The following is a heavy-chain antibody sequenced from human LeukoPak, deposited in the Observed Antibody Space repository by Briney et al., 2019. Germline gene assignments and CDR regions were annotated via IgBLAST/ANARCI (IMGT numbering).Heavy chain of an antibody. J-gene: IGHJ4*02. CDR3: ARRAAMARGYFDY. CDR2: IYYSGST. V-gene: IGHV4-31*03. Sequence: SETLSLTCTVSGGSISSGGYYWSWMRQHPGKGLEWIGYIYYSGSTYYNPSLKSRVTISVDTSKNQFSLKLSSVTAAGTAVYYCARRAAMARGYFDYWGQGTLVTVSS. CDR1: GGSISSGGYY. D-gene: IGHD5-18*01.